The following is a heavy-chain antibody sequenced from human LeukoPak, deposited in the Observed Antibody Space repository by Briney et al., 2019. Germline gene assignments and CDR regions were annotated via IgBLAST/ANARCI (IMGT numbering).Heavy chain of an antibody. Sequence: GGSLRHSCVASGLPIADFAMHWVRQAPGKGLEWVSLISGDGVSTFYADSVKGRFSISRDNSKNSLYLEMNSLRTEDAAMYYCAKDAGKFDYWGQGTLVAVSS. CDR1: GLPIADFA. CDR2: ISGDGVST. J-gene: IGHJ4*03. V-gene: IGHV3-43*02. CDR3: AKDAGKFDY.